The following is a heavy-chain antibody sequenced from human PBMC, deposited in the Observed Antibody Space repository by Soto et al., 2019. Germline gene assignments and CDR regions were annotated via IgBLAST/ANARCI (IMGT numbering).Heavy chain of an antibody. Sequence: QVQLQESGPGLVKPSQTLSLTCTVSGGSISSGGYYWSWIRQHPGKGLEWIGYIYYSGSTYYNPSLKRRVTISVDTSKNQFSLKLSSVTAAATAVYYGARFLRQLGYCSGGSCYFDYWGQGTLVTVSS. D-gene: IGHD2-15*01. J-gene: IGHJ4*02. CDR1: GGSISSGGYY. V-gene: IGHV4-31*03. CDR3: ARFLRQLGYCSGGSCYFDY. CDR2: IYYSGST.